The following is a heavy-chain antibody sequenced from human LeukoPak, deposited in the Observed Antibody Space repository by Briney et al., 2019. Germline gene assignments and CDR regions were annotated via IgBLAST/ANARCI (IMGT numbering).Heavy chain of an antibody. J-gene: IGHJ4*02. CDR1: GGSFSGYY. Sequence: SETLPLTCAVYGGSFSGYYWSWIRQPPGKGLEWIGEINHSGSTNYNPSLKSRVTISVDTSRNQFSLKLSSVTAADTAVYYCARDKGLYGGNAHDYWGQGTLVTVSS. D-gene: IGHD4-23*01. CDR2: INHSGST. CDR3: ARDKGLYGGNAHDY. V-gene: IGHV4-34*01.